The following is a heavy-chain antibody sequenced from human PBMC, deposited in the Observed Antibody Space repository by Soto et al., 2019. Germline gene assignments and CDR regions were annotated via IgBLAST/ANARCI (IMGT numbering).Heavy chain of an antibody. CDR1: GSTFSSHW. CDR3: AKDVR. CDR2: IKGDGSEK. J-gene: IGHJ4*02. Sequence: EVQLVESGGDLVQPGGSLRLSCAASGSTFSSHWMSWVRQAPGKGLEWVANIKGDGSEKYYVDSVKGRFTISRDNAKNSLYLEMNSLRVEDTALYYCAKDVRWGQGTLVTVSS. V-gene: IGHV3-7*05.